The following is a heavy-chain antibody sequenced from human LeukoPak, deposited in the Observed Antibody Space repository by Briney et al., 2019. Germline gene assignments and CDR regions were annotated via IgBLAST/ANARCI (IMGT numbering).Heavy chain of an antibody. CDR2: ISDSGGST. Sequence: HPGGSLRLSCAASGFTFSSYAMSWVRRAPVKGLEWVSAISDSGGSTYYADSVRGRFTISRDNSKNTLYLQMNSLRAEDTAVYYCARWQQRPIDLWGPGALVTVSS. D-gene: IGHD5-24*01. CDR3: ARWQQRPIDL. J-gene: IGHJ5*02. CDR1: GFTFSSYA. V-gene: IGHV3-23*01.